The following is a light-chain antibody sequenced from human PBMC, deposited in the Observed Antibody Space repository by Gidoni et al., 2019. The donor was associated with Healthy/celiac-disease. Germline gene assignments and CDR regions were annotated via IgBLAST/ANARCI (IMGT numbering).Light chain of an antibody. V-gene: IGKV1-39*01. J-gene: IGKJ1*01. CDR2: AAS. CDR1: QSISSY. Sequence: DIQMTQSPSSLSACVGDRVTITCRASQSISSYLNWYQQKPGKAPKLLIYAASSLQSGVPSRFSGSGSGTDFTLTISSLQPEDFATYYCQQSYSTPWTFGQXTKVEIK. CDR3: QQSYSTPWT.